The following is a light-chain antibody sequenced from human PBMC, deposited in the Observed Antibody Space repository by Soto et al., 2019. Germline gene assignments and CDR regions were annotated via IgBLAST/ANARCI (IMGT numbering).Light chain of an antibody. CDR2: AAS. CDR3: QQLNSFPIP. CDR1: QAISSY. V-gene: IGKV1-9*01. Sequence: DIQLTQAPSFLSASAGDRVSITYRASQAISSYLAWYQQKPGRAPKLLIYAASTLQSGVPSRFSGSGSGTEFTLTITSLQPEDFATYYCQQLNSFPIPFGQGTRLEIK. J-gene: IGKJ5*01.